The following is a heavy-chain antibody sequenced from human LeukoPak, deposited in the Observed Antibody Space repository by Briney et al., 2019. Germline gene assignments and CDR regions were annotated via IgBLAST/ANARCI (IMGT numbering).Heavy chain of an antibody. CDR1: GGSISSYY. CDR3: ARDRGDYDFPFPGTYDL. D-gene: IGHD3-3*01. V-gene: IGHV4-59*04. J-gene: IGHJ3*01. Sequence: SETLSLTCTVSGGSISSYYYSWIRQSPGKGLEWIGYMYHSGNTFYNPSLKSRVTISVDNSKNLFSLRLNSVTAADTAVYYCARDRGDYDFPFPGTYDLWGQGTMVTVSS. CDR2: MYHSGNT.